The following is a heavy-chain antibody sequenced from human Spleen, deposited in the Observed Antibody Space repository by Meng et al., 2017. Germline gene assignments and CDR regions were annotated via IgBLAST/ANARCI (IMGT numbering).Heavy chain of an antibody. CDR2: INPNTGGT. Sequence: ASVKVSCKASGYIFDTYYIHWVRQAPGQGLEWMGRINPNTGGTNSAQKFQGRITLTSDTSITTAYMELSGLRSDDTAIYYCVRDENISLGKLFGDYWGQGTLVTVSS. D-gene: IGHD2-21*01. V-gene: IGHV1-2*06. CDR3: VRDENISLGKLFGDY. CDR1: GYIFDTYY. J-gene: IGHJ4*02.